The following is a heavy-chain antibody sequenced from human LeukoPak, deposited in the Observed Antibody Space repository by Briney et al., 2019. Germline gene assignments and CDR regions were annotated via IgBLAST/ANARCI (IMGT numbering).Heavy chain of an antibody. J-gene: IGHJ3*02. CDR3: ARGRKGYSYGRDAFDI. V-gene: IGHV4-30-4*01. CDR2: IYYSGST. D-gene: IGHD5-18*01. CDR1: GGSISSGDYY. Sequence: ASQTLSLTCTVSGGSISSGDYYWSWIRQPPGKGLEWIGYIYYSGSTYYNPSLKSRVTISVDTSKNQFPLKLSSVTAADTAVYYCARGRKGYSYGRDAFDIWGQGTMVTVSS.